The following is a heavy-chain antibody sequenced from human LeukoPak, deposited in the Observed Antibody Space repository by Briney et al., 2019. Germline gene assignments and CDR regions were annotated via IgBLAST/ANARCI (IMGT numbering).Heavy chain of an antibody. CDR1: GFTFSSYA. Sequence: PGGSLRLSCAASGFTFSSYAMSWVRQAPGKGLEWVSAISGSGGSTYYADSVKGRFTISRDNSKNTLYLRMNSLRAEDTAVYYCARESTYYYDSSGYAFDIWGQGTMVTVSS. J-gene: IGHJ3*02. CDR2: ISGSGGST. CDR3: ARESTYYYDSSGYAFDI. D-gene: IGHD3-22*01. V-gene: IGHV3-23*01.